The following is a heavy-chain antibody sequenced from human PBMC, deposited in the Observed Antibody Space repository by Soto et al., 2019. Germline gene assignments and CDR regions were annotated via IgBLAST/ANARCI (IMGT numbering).Heavy chain of an antibody. CDR3: ARPDIVAAIGGALDC. V-gene: IGHV3-33*01. CDR2: IWNDGSSR. D-gene: IGHD5-12*01. Sequence: QVQLVESGGGVVQPGRSLRLSCEASQFTFSNYGMHWVRQAPGKGLEWVAVIWNDGSSRYYAESVKGRFTISRDNSKNTLFLQMNNLRAEDTAVYYFARPDIVAAIGGALDCWGQGTLVTVSS. J-gene: IGHJ4*02. CDR1: QFTFSNYG.